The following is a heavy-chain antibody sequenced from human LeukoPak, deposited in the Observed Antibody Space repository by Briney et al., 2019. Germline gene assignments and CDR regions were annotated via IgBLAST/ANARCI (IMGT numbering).Heavy chain of an antibody. J-gene: IGHJ4*02. V-gene: IGHV4-34*01. Sequence: GSLRLSCAASGFTFSSYSMNWVRQAPGKGLEWIGEINHSGSTNYNPSLKSRVTISVDTSKNQFSLKLSSVTAADTAVYYCARALSRIAAHGYWGQGTLVTVSS. CDR3: ARALSRIAAHGY. CDR1: GFTFSSYS. D-gene: IGHD6-6*01. CDR2: INHSGST.